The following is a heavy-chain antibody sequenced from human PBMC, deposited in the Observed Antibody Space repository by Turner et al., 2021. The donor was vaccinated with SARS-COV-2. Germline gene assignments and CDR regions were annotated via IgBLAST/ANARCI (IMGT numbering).Heavy chain of an antibody. CDR3: ARGGGHY. J-gene: IGHJ4*02. CDR2: ISSGSSTI. Sequence: VQLLESGGGLDQPGGPLRLSCAAPGFTFSSYSMNWVRQAPGKGVEWVSYISSGSSTIYYADSVKGRFTISRDNAKNSLYLQMNSLRAEDTAVYYCARGGGHYWGQGTLVTVSS. V-gene: IGHV3-48*01. D-gene: IGHD3-16*01. CDR1: GFTFSSYS.